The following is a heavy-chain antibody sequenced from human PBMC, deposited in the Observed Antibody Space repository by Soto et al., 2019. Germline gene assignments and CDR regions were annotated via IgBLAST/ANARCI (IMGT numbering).Heavy chain of an antibody. V-gene: IGHV3-21*01. Sequence: EVQLVESGGGLVKPGGALRLSCAASGFTFSDYTMNWVRQAPGKGLEWVSSISRSGIYLYNVDSVKGRFTISRDNAENSRYLQLNSLRAEDTAVYYCASDRYGDYSLDSWGQGTLVTVSS. CDR2: ISRSGIYL. D-gene: IGHD4-17*01. CDR1: GFTFSDYT. J-gene: IGHJ4*02. CDR3: ASDRYGDYSLDS.